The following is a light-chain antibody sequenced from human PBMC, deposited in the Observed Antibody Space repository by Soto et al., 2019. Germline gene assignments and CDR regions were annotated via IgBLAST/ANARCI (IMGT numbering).Light chain of an antibody. CDR2: ATS. CDR3: QQSFSTSPS. CDR1: QSIRSY. V-gene: IGKV1-39*01. Sequence: DIPMTQSPSSLSASVGDRVTITCRASQSIRSYLNWYKQRAGKAPELLIYATSTLQSGVPSRFSGSGSGTDFALTISNLQPEDFATYYCQQSFSTSPSFGGGTKVDIK. J-gene: IGKJ4*01.